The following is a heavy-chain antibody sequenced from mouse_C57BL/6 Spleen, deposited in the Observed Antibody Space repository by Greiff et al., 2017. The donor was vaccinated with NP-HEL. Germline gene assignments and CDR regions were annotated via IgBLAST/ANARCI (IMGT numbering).Heavy chain of an antibody. V-gene: IGHV7-1*01. CDR2: SRNKANDYTT. Sequence: EVKVVESGGGLVQSGRSLRLSCATSGFTFSDFYMEWVRQAPGKGLEWIAASRNKANDYTTEYSASVKGRFIVSRDTSQSILYLQMNALRAEDTAIYYCARGALYYGSSYGYFDVWGTGTTVTVSS. CDR3: ARGALYYGSSYGYFDV. D-gene: IGHD1-1*01. J-gene: IGHJ1*03. CDR1: GFTFSDFY.